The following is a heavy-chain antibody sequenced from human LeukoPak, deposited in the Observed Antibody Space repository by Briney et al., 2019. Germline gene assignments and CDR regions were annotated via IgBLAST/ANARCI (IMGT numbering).Heavy chain of an antibody. CDR2: IFHTGST. Sequence: SETLSLTCNVSGASIRSFYWSWIRQTPGKGLEWIGYIFHTGSTNYNPSLKSRVTISVDTSKNQFSLKLSSVTAADTAVYYCARDESGYSGYGQFVYWGQGTLVTVSS. CDR3: ARDESGYSGYGQFVY. V-gene: IGHV4-59*01. J-gene: IGHJ4*02. D-gene: IGHD5-12*01. CDR1: GASIRSFY.